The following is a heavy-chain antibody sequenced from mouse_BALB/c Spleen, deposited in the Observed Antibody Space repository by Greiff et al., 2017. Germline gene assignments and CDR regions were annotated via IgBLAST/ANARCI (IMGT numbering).Heavy chain of an antibody. J-gene: IGHJ2*01. CDR1: GYTFTSYW. CDR3: TRGYYGNYYFDY. V-gene: IGHV1-69*02. CDR2: IYPSDSYT. D-gene: IGHD2-1*01. Sequence: VQLQQPGAELVRPGASVKLSCKASGYTFTSYWINWVKQRPGQGLEWIGNIYPSDSYTNYNQKFKDKATLTVVKSSSTAYMQLSSPTSEDSAVYYCTRGYYGNYYFDYWGQGTTLTVSS.